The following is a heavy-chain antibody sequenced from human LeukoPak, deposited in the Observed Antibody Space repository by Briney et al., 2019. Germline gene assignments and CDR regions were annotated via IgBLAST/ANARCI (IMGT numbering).Heavy chain of an antibody. CDR3: ARDRRILSQITIFGVVPRRFDAFDI. Sequence: GGSLRLSCAASGFTFSSYSMNWVRQAPGKGLEWVSSISSSSSYIYYTDSVKGRFTISRDNAKNSLYLQMNSLRAEDTAVYYCARDRRILSQITIFGVVPRRFDAFDIWGQGTMVTVSS. D-gene: IGHD3-3*01. J-gene: IGHJ3*02. V-gene: IGHV3-21*01. CDR1: GFTFSSYS. CDR2: ISSSSSYI.